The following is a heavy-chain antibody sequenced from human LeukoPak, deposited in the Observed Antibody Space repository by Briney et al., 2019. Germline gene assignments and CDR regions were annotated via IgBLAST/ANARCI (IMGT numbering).Heavy chain of an antibody. V-gene: IGHV1-69*05. CDR3: ARDLYCSGGSCYDRDGFDI. CDR2: IIPIFGTT. Sequence: SVKVSCKASGGTFSSYAFSWVRQAPGQGLEWMGGIIPIFGTTNYAQKFQGRVTITTDESTCTVYMELSSLRAEDTAVYYCARDLYCSGGSCYDRDGFDIWGQGTMITVSS. CDR1: GGTFSSYA. J-gene: IGHJ3*02. D-gene: IGHD2-15*01.